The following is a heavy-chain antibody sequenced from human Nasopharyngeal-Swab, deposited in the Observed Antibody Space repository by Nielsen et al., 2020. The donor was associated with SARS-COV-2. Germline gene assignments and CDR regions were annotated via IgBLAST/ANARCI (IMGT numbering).Heavy chain of an antibody. CDR1: GYSFTSYW. V-gene: IGHV5-51*01. Sequence: GESLKISCKGSGYSFTSYWIGWVRQMPGKGLEWMGIIYPGDSDTRYSPSFQGQVIISADKSISTAYLQWSSLKASDTAMYYCARQETDYDFWSGYYFDAFDIWGQGTMVTVSS. CDR2: IYPGDSDT. D-gene: IGHD3-3*01. J-gene: IGHJ3*02. CDR3: ARQETDYDFWSGYYFDAFDI.